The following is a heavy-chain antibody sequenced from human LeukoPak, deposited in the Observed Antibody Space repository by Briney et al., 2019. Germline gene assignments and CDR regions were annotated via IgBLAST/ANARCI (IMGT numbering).Heavy chain of an antibody. CDR3: ARDSHETMTTVTTCYMDV. CDR2: INPNSGGT. V-gene: IGHV1-2*02. J-gene: IGHJ6*03. Sequence: ASVKVSCKASGYTFTGYYMHWVRQAPGQGLEWMGWINPNSGGTNYAQKFQGRVTMTRDTSISTAYMELSRLRSDDTAVYYCARDSHETMTTVTTCYMDVWGKGTTVTISS. D-gene: IGHD4-17*01. CDR1: GYTFTGYY.